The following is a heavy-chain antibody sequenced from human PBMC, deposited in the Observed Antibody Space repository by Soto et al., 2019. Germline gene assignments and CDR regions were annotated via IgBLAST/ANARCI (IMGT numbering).Heavy chain of an antibody. CDR3: ARVPHRFRSSSNYI. Sequence: PGGSLSLSCAASGITVSGNYMAWARQAPGKGLEWVSLIYSGGSTFYTDSVRGRFIISRDNSKNTLYLQMNSLRAEDTAMYYCARVPHRFRSSSNYIWGQGTLVTVSS. CDR1: GITVSGNY. D-gene: IGHD6-6*01. V-gene: IGHV3-53*01. J-gene: IGHJ4*02. CDR2: IYSGGST.